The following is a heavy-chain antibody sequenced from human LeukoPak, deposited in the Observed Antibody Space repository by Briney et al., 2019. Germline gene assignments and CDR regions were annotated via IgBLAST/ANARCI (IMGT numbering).Heavy chain of an antibody. J-gene: IGHJ3*02. D-gene: IGHD2/OR15-2a*01. V-gene: IGHV4-38-2*02. CDR3: ARDRDSTAFDI. CDR2: IYYSGST. Sequence: KTSETLSLTCTVSGYSISSGYYWGWIRQPPGKGLEWVGYIYYSGSTNYNPSLKSRVTISVDTSKNQFSLKLSSVTAADTAVYYCARDRDSTAFDIWGQGTMVTVSS. CDR1: GYSISSGYY.